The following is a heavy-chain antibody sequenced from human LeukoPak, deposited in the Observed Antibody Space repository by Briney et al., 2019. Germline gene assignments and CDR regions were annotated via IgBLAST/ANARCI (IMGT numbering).Heavy chain of an antibody. CDR3: ARLVVVVDGGDYMDV. D-gene: IGHD2-2*01. J-gene: IGHJ6*03. Sequence: SQTLSLTCTVSGGSISSGSYYWSWIRQPAGKGLEWIGRIYTSGSTNYNPSLKSRVTISVDTSKNQFSLKLSSVTAADTAVYYCARLVVVVDGGDYMDVWGKGTTVTVSS. CDR1: GGSISSGSYY. V-gene: IGHV4-61*02. CDR2: IYTSGST.